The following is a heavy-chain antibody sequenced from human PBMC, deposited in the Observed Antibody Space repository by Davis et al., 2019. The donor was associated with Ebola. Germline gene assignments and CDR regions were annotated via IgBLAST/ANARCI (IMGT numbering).Heavy chain of an antibody. CDR2: IYPGDSDT. Sequence: GESLKISCKGSGYSFTSYWLGWGRQIPGKGLEWMGNIYPGDSDTRYIPSFQGQVTISPDKSISTAYLQWSSMKASDTAMYYCARRIATPQWWFDPWGQGTLVTVSS. CDR3: ARRIATPQWWFDP. CDR1: GYSFTSYW. J-gene: IGHJ5*02. V-gene: IGHV5-51*01. D-gene: IGHD2-15*01.